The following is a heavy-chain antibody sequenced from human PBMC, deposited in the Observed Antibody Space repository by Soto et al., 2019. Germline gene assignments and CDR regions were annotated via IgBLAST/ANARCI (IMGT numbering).Heavy chain of an antibody. CDR1: GFTFSSYA. Sequence: QVQLVESGGGVVQPGRSLRLSCAASGFTFSSYAMHWVRRAPGKGLEWVAGISYDGSNKYYADSVKGRFTISRDNSKNTLYLQMNSLRAEDTAVYYCARDGLGMGWLQFEGVFDYWGQGTLVTVSS. CDR2: ISYDGSNK. J-gene: IGHJ4*02. D-gene: IGHD5-12*01. V-gene: IGHV3-30-3*01. CDR3: ARDGLGMGWLQFEGVFDY.